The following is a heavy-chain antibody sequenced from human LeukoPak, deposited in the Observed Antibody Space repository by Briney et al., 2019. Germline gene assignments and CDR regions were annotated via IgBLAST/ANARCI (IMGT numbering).Heavy chain of an antibody. D-gene: IGHD3-9*01. J-gene: IGHJ3*02. CDR2: INPNSGGT. V-gene: IGHV1-2*02. CDR3: ARDPLYDILTGYLLGAFDI. Sequence: ASVTVSCMASGYTFTGYYMHWVRQAPGQGLEWMGWINPNSGGTNYAQKLQGRVTMTTDTSTSTAYMELRSLRSDDTAVYYCARDPLYDILTGYLLGAFDIWGQGTMVTVSS. CDR1: GYTFTGYY.